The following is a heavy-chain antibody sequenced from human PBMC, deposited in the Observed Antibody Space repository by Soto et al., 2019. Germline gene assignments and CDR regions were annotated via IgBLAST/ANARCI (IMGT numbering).Heavy chain of an antibody. CDR1: GFTFSGVS. Sequence: GGTLRLSCAASGFTFSGVSWSWVRQAPGKGLEWVAVISYDGSNKYYVDSVKGRFTISRDNSKNTLYLQMNSLRAEDTAVYYCAKDTSQMAAIGLLDYWGQGTQVTVSS. CDR2: ISYDGSNK. J-gene: IGHJ4*02. CDR3: AKDTSQMAAIGLLDY. D-gene: IGHD6-19*01. V-gene: IGHV3-30*18.